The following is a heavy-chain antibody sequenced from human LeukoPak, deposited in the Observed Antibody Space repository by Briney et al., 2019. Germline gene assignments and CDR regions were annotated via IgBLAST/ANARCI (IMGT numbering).Heavy chain of an antibody. CDR2: IWYDGSNK. CDR3: ARAYDSNTFDI. CDR1: GFTFSSYG. V-gene: IGHV3-33*01. D-gene: IGHD3-22*01. Sequence: GGSLRLSCAASGFTFSSYGMHWVRQAPGKGLEWVAVIWYDGSNKYYADSVKGRFTISRDNSKNTLYLQMNSLRAEDTAVYYCARAYDSNTFDIWGQGTMVTVSS. J-gene: IGHJ3*02.